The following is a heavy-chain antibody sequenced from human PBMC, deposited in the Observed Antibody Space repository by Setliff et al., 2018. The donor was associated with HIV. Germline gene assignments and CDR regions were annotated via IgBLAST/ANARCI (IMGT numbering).Heavy chain of an antibody. D-gene: IGHD2-15*01. CDR1: GYTFTNHW. V-gene: IGHV5-51*01. J-gene: IGHJ4*02. CDR3: AREHRLCSGERCALPDY. CDR2: IYPGDSDV. Sequence: GESLKISCQASGYTFTNHWIGWVRQMPGEGLEWMAIIYPGDSDVRYNPSFQGQVTVSVDKSINTAYLQWSSLKASDTATYYCAREHRLCSGERCALPDYWGQGTLVTVSS.